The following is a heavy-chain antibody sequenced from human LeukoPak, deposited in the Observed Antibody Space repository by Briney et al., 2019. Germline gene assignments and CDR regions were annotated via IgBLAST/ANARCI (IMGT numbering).Heavy chain of an antibody. CDR3: ARGRAVAEY. Sequence: PSETLSLTCTVSGGSISNYYWIWIRQPAGKGLEWIGRINTSGSTNYNPSLKSRVTMSADTSKNQFSLQLSSVTATDTAVYYCARGRAVAEYWGQGILVTVSS. D-gene: IGHD6-19*01. CDR1: GGSISNYY. J-gene: IGHJ4*02. V-gene: IGHV4-4*07. CDR2: INTSGST.